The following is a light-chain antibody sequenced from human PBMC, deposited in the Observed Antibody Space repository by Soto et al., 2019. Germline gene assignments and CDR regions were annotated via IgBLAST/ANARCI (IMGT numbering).Light chain of an antibody. J-gene: IGLJ1*01. Sequence: QSALTQPASVSGSPGQSITISCTGTSRDVGGYNYVSWYQQHPGKAPKLMNYEVSNRPSGGSNRFSGSKSGNTASPTISGLQAEDEADYSCSSYTSSSTYVFGTGTKVTVL. CDR3: SSYTSSSTYV. CDR2: EVS. CDR1: SRDVGGYNY. V-gene: IGLV2-14*01.